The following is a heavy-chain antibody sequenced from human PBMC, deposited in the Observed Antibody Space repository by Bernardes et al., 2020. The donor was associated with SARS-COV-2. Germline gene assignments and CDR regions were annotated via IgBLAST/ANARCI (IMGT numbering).Heavy chain of an antibody. CDR3: TRDMAGRGDY. J-gene: IGHJ4*02. CDR2: ISGYTGNA. V-gene: IGHV1-18*01. D-gene: IGHD1-26*01. Sequence: ASVKVSCKASGYIFTNFGISWVRQAPGEGLEWMGSISGYTGNANYAQEFQGRVTMTTDTSTSTAYMELRSLRSDDTAVYYCTRDMAGRGDYWGQGTLVTVSS. CDR1: GYIFTNFG.